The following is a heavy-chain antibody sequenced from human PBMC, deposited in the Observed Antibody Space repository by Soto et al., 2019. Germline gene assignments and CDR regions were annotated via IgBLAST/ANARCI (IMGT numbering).Heavy chain of an antibody. CDR2: ISGRDGRT. CDR3: AKGVSQYTPLALFDY. V-gene: IGHV3-23*01. CDR1: GFTFSSYA. D-gene: IGHD5-18*01. Sequence: EVQLLESGGGLVRPGGSLRLSCAASGFTFSSYAMSWVRQAPGKGLEWVPTISGRDGRTYSTDSVKGRFTISRDNSRNTAYLQMNSLRVEDTAVYYCAKGVSQYTPLALFDYWGRGTLVTVSS. J-gene: IGHJ4*02.